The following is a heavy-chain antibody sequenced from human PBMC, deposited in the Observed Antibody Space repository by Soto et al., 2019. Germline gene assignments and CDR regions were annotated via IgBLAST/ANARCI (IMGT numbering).Heavy chain of an antibody. D-gene: IGHD6-13*01. V-gene: IGHV3-11*01. J-gene: IGHJ2*01. CDR2: IGTSGSPI. CDR3: TRGRTAAAWYYDL. CDR1: GFTFSDYY. Sequence: QVQLVESGGGLVKPGGSLRLSCAASGFTFSDYYMSWIRQAPGKGLEWVSYIGTSGSPIYYADSVKGRFTISRDNAKNSLYLQMNSARAEDTAVYYCTRGRTAAAWYYDLWVRGTLVTVAS.